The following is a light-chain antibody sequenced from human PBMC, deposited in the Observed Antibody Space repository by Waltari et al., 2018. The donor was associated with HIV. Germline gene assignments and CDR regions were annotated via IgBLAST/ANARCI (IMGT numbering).Light chain of an antibody. V-gene: IGLV2-14*03. CDR1: SSDIGAYTY. CDR2: DVS. CDR3: SSYTASSTLDVV. Sequence: QSALTQAASVSGSPGQSLTISCTGSSSDIGAYTYVSWYQQHPDKVPKLVIYDVSNRPSGISNRFSGSKSGNTASLTISGLQADDEASYYCSSYTASSTLDVVFGGGTRLTVL. J-gene: IGLJ2*01.